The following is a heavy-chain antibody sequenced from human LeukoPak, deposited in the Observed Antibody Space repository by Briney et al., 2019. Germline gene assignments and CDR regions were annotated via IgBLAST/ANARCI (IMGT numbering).Heavy chain of an antibody. CDR1: GGSFSGHY. CDR2: INHSGST. CDR3: ARGPSYYDFWSGYPFMDV. D-gene: IGHD3-3*01. Sequence: PSETLSLTCAVYGGSFSGHYWSWIRQPPGKGLEWIGEINHSGSTNYNPSLKSRVTISVDTSKNQFSLKLSSVTAADTAVYYCARGPSYYDFWSGYPFMDVWGKGTTVTVSS. J-gene: IGHJ6*03. V-gene: IGHV4-34*01.